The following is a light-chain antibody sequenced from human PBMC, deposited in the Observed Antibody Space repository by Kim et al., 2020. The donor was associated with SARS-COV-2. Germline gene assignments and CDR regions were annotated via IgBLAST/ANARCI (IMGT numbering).Light chain of an antibody. CDR2: EVS. V-gene: IGKV2D-29*02. Sequence: DLVMTQSPLSLPVTPGQPASISCKSSHSLLHSDGNTYLYWFLQKPGHSPQLLIYEVSNRFSGVPDRFSGSGSGTDFTLKIIRVEAEDVGVYYCMQTIQFPLTFGGGTKVDIK. J-gene: IGKJ4*01. CDR3: MQTIQFPLT. CDR1: HSLLHSDGNTY.